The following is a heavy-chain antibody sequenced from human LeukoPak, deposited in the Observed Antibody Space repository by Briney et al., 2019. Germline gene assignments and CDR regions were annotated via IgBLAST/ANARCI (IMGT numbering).Heavy chain of an antibody. V-gene: IGHV3-30*03. Sequence: PGGSLRLSCAASGFTFSSYGMHWVRQAPGKGLEWVAVISYDGSNKYYADSAKGRFTISRDNSKNTLYLQMNSLRAEDTAVYYCVGIVVVTADSLGARSAYWGQGTLVTVSS. CDR2: ISYDGSNK. CDR1: GFTFSSYG. CDR3: VGIVVVTADSLGARSAY. J-gene: IGHJ4*02. D-gene: IGHD2-21*02.